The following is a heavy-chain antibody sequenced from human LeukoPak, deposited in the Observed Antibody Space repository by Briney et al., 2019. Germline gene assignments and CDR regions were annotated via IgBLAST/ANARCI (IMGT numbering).Heavy chain of an antibody. CDR2: MNPNSGNT. Sequence: ASVKVSCKASGYTFTSYDINWVRQATGQGLEGMGCMNPNSGNTGYAQKFQGRVTMTRNTSISTAYMELSSLRSEDTAVYYCARGRIVMYYDSSGYRLAFDIWGQGTMVTVSS. CDR3: ARGRIVMYYDSSGYRLAFDI. CDR1: GYTFTSYD. J-gene: IGHJ3*02. D-gene: IGHD3-22*01. V-gene: IGHV1-8*01.